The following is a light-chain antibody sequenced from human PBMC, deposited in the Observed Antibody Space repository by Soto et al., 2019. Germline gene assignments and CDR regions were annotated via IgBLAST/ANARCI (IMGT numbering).Light chain of an antibody. CDR1: SSDVGGYNY. CDR3: SSYAGSNNFPYV. Sequence: QSALTQPPSASGSPGQSVTISCTGTSSDVGGYNYVSWYQQHPGKAPKLMIYEVSKRPSGVPDRFSGSKSGNTASLTVSGLQAEDEADYYCSSYAGSNNFPYVFGTGTKFTVL. J-gene: IGLJ1*01. CDR2: EVS. V-gene: IGLV2-8*01.